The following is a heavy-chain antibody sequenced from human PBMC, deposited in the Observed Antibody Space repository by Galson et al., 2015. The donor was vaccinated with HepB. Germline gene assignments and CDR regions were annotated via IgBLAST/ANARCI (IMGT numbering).Heavy chain of an antibody. CDR3: GRYCSSTSCYSYYYYGMDV. V-gene: IGHV1-69*13. CDR2: IIPIFGTA. J-gene: IGHJ6*02. CDR1: GGTFSSYA. D-gene: IGHD2-2*01. Sequence: VKVSCKASGGTFSSYAISWVRQAPGQGLEWMGGIIPIFGTANYAQKFQGRVTITADESTSTAYMELSSLRSEDTAVYYCGRYCSSTSCYSYYYYGMDVWGQGTTVTVSS.